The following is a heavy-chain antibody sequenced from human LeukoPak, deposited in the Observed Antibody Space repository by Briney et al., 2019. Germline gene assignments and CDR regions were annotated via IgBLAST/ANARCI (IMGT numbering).Heavy chain of an antibody. CDR1: GYTFTSYY. Sequence: ASVKVSCKASGYTFTSYYMHWVRQAPGQGLEWMGIINPSGGSTSYAQKFQGRVTMTRDTSTSTAYMELSSLRSEDTAVYYCARDGLGYCSSTSCPNVFDPWGQGTLVTVSS. D-gene: IGHD2-2*01. V-gene: IGHV1-46*03. CDR2: INPSGGST. J-gene: IGHJ5*02. CDR3: ARDGLGYCSSTSCPNVFDP.